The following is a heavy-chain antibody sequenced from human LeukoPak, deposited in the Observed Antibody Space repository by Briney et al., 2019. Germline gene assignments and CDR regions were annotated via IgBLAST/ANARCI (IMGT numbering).Heavy chain of an antibody. Sequence: SETLSLTCTVSGGSISSSSYYWGWIRQPPGKGLEWIGSIYYSGSTYYNPSLKSRVTISVDTSKNQFSLKLSSVTAADTAVYYCARDSGGYGVDYWGQGTLVTVSS. CDR3: ARDSGGYGVDY. J-gene: IGHJ4*02. V-gene: IGHV4-39*01. D-gene: IGHD3-22*01. CDR1: GGSISSSSYY. CDR2: IYYSGST.